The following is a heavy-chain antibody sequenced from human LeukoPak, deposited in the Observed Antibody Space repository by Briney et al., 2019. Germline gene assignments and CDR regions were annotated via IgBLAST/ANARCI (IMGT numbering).Heavy chain of an antibody. Sequence: GGSLRLSCAASGFTFSSYAMSWVRQAPGKGLEWVSAISGSGGSTYYADSVKGRFTISRDNSKNTLYLQMNSLRAEDTAVYYCAKSRILLWFGDSDYWGQGIQVAVSS. D-gene: IGHD3-10*01. V-gene: IGHV3-23*01. CDR1: GFTFSSYA. CDR2: ISGSGGST. CDR3: AKSRILLWFGDSDY. J-gene: IGHJ4*02.